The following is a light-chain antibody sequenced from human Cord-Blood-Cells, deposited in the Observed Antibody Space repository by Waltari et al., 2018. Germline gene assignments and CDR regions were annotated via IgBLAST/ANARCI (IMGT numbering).Light chain of an antibody. J-gene: IGKJ2*01. CDR3: QQRSNWYT. CDR1: QSVSSY. Sequence: EIVLTQSPATLSLSPGERATLSCRASQSVSSYLAWYQQKPGQAPRLPIYDASNRATGSPARFSGSGSGTDFTLTISSLEPEDFAVYYCQQRSNWYTFGQGTKLEIK. V-gene: IGKV3-11*01. CDR2: DAS.